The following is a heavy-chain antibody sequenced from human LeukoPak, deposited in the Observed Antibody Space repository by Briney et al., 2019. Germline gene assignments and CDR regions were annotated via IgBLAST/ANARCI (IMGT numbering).Heavy chain of an antibody. CDR2: ISAYNGNT. CDR1: GGTFSSYA. CDR3: ARDVVYYYDSSGFYFDY. D-gene: IGHD3-22*01. Sequence: GASVKVSCKASGGTFSSYAISWVRQAPGQVLEWMGWISAYNGNTNYAQKLQGRVTMTTDTSTSTAYMELRSLRSDDTAVYYCARDVVYYYDSSGFYFDYWGQGTLVTVSS. V-gene: IGHV1-18*01. J-gene: IGHJ4*02.